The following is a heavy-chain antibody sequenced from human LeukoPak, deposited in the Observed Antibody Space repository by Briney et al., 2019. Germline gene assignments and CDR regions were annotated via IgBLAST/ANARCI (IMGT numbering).Heavy chain of an antibody. CDR3: VRDLWGATYFDF. Sequence: SETLSLTCTVSGYSISSDYYWGWIRQPPGKGLEWIGSKSHSGSTYYSPSFKSRVTISLDTSKNQFSLKLSSVTAADTAVYYCVRDLWGATYFDFWGQGTLVTVSS. D-gene: IGHD1-26*01. J-gene: IGHJ4*02. CDR2: KSHSGST. V-gene: IGHV4-38-2*02. CDR1: GYSISSDYY.